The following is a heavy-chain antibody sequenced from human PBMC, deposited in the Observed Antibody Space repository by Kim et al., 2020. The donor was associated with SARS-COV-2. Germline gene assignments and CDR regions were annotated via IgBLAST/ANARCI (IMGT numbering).Heavy chain of an antibody. J-gene: IGHJ4*02. Sequence: YADPVRVRVTNSEDNSKNTLYLQMNRLRAEATAVYYCARGSGWLLNYWGQGTLVTVSS. D-gene: IGHD3-22*01. CDR3: ARGSGWLLNY. V-gene: IGHV3-33*01.